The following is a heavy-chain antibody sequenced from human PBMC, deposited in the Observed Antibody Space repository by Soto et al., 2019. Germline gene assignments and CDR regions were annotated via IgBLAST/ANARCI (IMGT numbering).Heavy chain of an antibody. CDR1: GGSISSSSYY. V-gene: IGHV4-39*01. CDR2: IYYSGST. D-gene: IGHD3-3*01. CDR3: ASLLHYDFWSGYYSGSYYFDY. Sequence: SETLSLTCTVSGGSISSSSYYWGWIRQPPGKGLEWIGSIYYSGSTYYNPSLKSRVTISVDTSKNQFSLKLSSVTAADTAVYYCASLLHYDFWSGYYSGSYYFDYWGQGTLVTVSS. J-gene: IGHJ4*02.